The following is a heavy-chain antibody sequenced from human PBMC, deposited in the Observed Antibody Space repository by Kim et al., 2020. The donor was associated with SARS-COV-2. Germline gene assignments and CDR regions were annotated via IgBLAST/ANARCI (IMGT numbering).Heavy chain of an antibody. V-gene: IGHV3-7*03. Sequence: GGSLRLSCAASGFTLSDYWMSWVRHLPGKGLEWVANIKHDGSEKYYVDSVIGRFSISRDNAKNSLYLQMSSLRAEDTALYYCARDLVTGYDYWGQGTLVTVSS. CDR2: IKHDGSEK. CDR3: ARDLVTGYDY. J-gene: IGHJ4*02. D-gene: IGHD2-21*02. CDR1: GFTLSDYW.